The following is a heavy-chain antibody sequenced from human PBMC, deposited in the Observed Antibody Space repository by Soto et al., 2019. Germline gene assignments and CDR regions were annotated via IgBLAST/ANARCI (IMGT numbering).Heavy chain of an antibody. V-gene: IGHV3-33*03. Sequence: GGSLRLSCAASGFSFSSYGMHWVRQAPGKGLDWVAVIWYDGSNKYYAESVKGRFTISRDNSKNALYVQMNSLTVEDTAVYYCARAQYIGRSFDACDVRGQGTMGTVSS. CDR3: ARAQYIGRSFDACDV. D-gene: IGHD1-26*01. J-gene: IGHJ3*01. CDR2: IWYDGSNK. CDR1: GFSFSSYG.